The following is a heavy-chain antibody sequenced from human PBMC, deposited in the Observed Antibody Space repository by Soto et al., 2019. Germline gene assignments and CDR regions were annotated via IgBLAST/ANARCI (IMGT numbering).Heavy chain of an antibody. Sequence: SEARSRPWPRSGRSLRGPSWISIRPHPGEGMEWIGYIFYSGSTTYNNNPSLKSRVSISVDTSKNQFYLRLSSVTAADTAVYYCARVGSSGWSPDYWGQGTLVTLSS. CDR2: IFYSGST. CDR1: GRSLRGPS. CDR3: ARVGSSGWSPDY. D-gene: IGHD6-19*01. V-gene: IGHV4-59*11. J-gene: IGHJ4*02.